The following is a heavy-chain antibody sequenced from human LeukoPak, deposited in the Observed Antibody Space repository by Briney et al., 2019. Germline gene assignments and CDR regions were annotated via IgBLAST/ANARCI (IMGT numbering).Heavy chain of an antibody. CDR1: TSR. V-gene: IGHV1-18*01. Sequence: ASVKVSCKATSRISWVRQAPGQGLEWMGWIGTYGGDTYYAQKFQGRITVTTDTSTSTVYMELRNLRSDDTAVYYCARETTGTYYYYYYGMDVWGQGTTVTVSS. D-gene: IGHD1-1*01. CDR2: IGTYGGDT. J-gene: IGHJ6*02. CDR3: ARETTGTYYYYYYGMDV.